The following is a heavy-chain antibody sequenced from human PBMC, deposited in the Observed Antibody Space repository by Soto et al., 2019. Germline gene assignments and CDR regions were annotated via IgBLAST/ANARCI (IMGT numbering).Heavy chain of an antibody. CDR3: ANLDCSTSCYFQH. CDR1: GDSVFSNTAA. J-gene: IGHJ1*01. D-gene: IGHD2-2*01. CDR2: TYYRSQWYY. V-gene: IGHV6-1*01. Sequence: SQTLSLTCGISGDSVFSNTAAWSWIRQSPWRGLEWLGRTYYRSQWYYDYAVSVRSRITINPDTSKNQYSLQLNSVTPEDTAVYYCANLDCSTSCYFQHWGQGTLVTVSS.